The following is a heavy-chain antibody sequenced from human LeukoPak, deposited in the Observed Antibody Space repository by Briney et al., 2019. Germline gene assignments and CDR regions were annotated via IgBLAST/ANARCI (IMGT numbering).Heavy chain of an antibody. Sequence: SETLSLTCTVSSGSISNSNYYWSWIRQPPGKGLEWIGEINHSGSTNYNPSLKSRVTISVDTSKNQFSLKLSSVTAADTAVYYCARGLYSSSPDYWGQGTLVTVSS. CDR3: ARGLYSSSPDY. J-gene: IGHJ4*02. V-gene: IGHV4-39*07. CDR2: INHSGST. D-gene: IGHD6-6*01. CDR1: SGSISNSNYY.